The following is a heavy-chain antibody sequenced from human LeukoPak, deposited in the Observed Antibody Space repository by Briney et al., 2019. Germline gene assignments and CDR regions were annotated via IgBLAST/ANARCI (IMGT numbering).Heavy chain of an antibody. CDR2: IKPDGSEK. J-gene: IGHJ4*02. Sequence: HPGGSLRLSCAASGFTFSSYGMHWVRQAPGKGLEWVANIKPDGSEKYYVDSVKGRFAISRDNAKNSLYLQMNSLRAEDTAVYYCARDKFGGTDYWGQGTLVTVSS. CDR1: GFTFSSYG. D-gene: IGHD3-16*01. CDR3: ARDKFGGTDY. V-gene: IGHV3-7*01.